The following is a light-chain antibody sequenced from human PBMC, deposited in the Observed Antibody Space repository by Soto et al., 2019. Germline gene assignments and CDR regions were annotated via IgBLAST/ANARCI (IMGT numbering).Light chain of an antibody. CDR2: GAS. V-gene: IGKV3-20*01. CDR1: QSVGNNY. J-gene: IGKJ4*01. CDR3: HQYATSPLT. Sequence: EVVLTQSPDTLSLSPGERATVSCRASQSVGNNYLGWFQQKPDQAPRLLIYGASGRATGIPDRFSGSGSGTDFTLTISSLEPEDFAVYYCHQYATSPLTFGGGTKVEIK.